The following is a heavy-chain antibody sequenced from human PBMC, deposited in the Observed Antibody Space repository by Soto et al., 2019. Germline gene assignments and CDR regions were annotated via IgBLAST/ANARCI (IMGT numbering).Heavy chain of an antibody. CDR2: ISTSGDST. V-gene: IGHV3-23*01. CDR3: AKGVTTNL. J-gene: IGHJ4*02. Sequence: GGSLRLSCATSGFTFTRYTMSWVRQAPGMGLEWVSAISTSGDSTYYADSVRGRFTISRDNSRNTVYLQMNSLRGDDTAIYYCAKGVTTNLWGPGTLVTVSS. CDR1: GFTFTRYT. D-gene: IGHD2-21*02.